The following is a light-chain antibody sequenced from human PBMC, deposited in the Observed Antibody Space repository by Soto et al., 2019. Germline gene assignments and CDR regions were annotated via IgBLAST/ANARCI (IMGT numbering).Light chain of an antibody. CDR1: QSVSSN. V-gene: IGKV3-20*01. CDR3: QQYGSSYPWT. CDR2: QTS. J-gene: IGKJ1*01. Sequence: EIVMTQSPVTLSVSPGERATLSCRASQSVSSNVAWYQQKPGQAPRLLIYQTSARATGIPGRFSGSGSGTDFTLTISRLEPEDFAVYYCQQYGSSYPWTFGQGTKVDIK.